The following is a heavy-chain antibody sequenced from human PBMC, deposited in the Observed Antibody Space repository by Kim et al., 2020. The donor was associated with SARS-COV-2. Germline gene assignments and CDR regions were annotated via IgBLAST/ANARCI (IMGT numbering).Heavy chain of an antibody. V-gene: IGHV3-13*04. J-gene: IGHJ6*02. CDR2: IGTAGDT. CDR3: ARSKRYYDFWSGEKHYGMDV. Sequence: GGSLRLSCAASGFTFSSYDMHWVRQATGKGLEWVSAIGTAGDTYYPGSVKGRFTISRENAKNSLYLQMNSLRAGDTAVYYCARSKRYYDFWSGEKHYGMDVWGQGTTVTVSS. D-gene: IGHD3-3*01. CDR1: GFTFSSYD.